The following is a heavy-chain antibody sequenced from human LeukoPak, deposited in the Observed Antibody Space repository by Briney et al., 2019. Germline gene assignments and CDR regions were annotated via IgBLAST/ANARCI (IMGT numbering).Heavy chain of an antibody. D-gene: IGHD3-22*01. J-gene: IGHJ4*02. CDR3: AKDSHYYYDSSGYYRFDY. V-gene: IGHV3-23*01. CDR2: ISGSGGST. Sequence: TGGSLRLSCAASGFTFSSYAMSRVRQAPGKGLEWVSAISGSGGSTYYADSVKGRFTISRDNSKNTLYLQMNSLRAEDTAVYYCAKDSHYYYDSSGYYRFDYWGQGTLVTVSS. CDR1: GFTFSSYA.